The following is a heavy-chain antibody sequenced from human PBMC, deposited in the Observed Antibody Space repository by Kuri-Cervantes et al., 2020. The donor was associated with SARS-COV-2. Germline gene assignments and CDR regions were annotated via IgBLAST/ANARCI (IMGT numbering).Heavy chain of an antibody. CDR1: GFTFSSYA. V-gene: IGHV3-23*01. CDR3: ATVYTMGVSLD. CDR2: ISGSGGST. Sequence: GESLKISCAASGFTFSSYAMSWVRQAPGKGLEWVSAISGSGGSTYYADSVKGRFTISRDNSKNTLYLQMNNLRAEDTAVYYCATVYTMGVSLDWGQGTLVTVSS. J-gene: IGHJ4*02. D-gene: IGHD3-16*01.